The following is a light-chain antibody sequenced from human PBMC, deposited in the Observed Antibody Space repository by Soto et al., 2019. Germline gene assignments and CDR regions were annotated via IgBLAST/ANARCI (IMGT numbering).Light chain of an antibody. V-gene: IGLV2-14*01. CDR2: DVS. CDR1: SSDVGGYNY. J-gene: IGLJ2*01. CDR3: SSYTSSRTLHVV. Sequence: QSALTQPASVSGSPGQSITISCTGTSSDVGGYNYVSWYQQHPGKAPKLMIYDVSNRPSGVSNRFSGSKSGNTASLTIPGLQAEDEADYYCSSYTSSRTLHVVFGGGTKLTVL.